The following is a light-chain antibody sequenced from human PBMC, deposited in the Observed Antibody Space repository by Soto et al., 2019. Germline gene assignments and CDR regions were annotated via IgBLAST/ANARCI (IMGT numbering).Light chain of an antibody. CDR1: QSVSSS. V-gene: IGKV3-15*01. CDR2: GAS. Sequence: EIVMTQSPATLSVSPGERATLSCRANQSVSSSLAWYQQKPGQAPRLLIYGASTRATGIPARFSGSGSGTEFTLTISSLQSEDFAVYYCQQYGNSPLTFGGGTKVEIK. J-gene: IGKJ4*01. CDR3: QQYGNSPLT.